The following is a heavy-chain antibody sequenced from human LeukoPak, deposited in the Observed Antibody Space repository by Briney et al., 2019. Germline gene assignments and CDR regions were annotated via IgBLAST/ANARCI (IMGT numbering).Heavy chain of an antibody. CDR2: IYSGGST. Sequence: PGGSLRLSCAASGFSVSSNFMSWVRQAPGKGLEWVSLIYSGGSTYYADSVKGRVTISRDKSKNTLYLQMNSLRAEDTAMYYCATSSPNSGSGSYYQYWGQGTLVTVSS. J-gene: IGHJ4*02. V-gene: IGHV3-53*01. CDR1: GFSVSSNF. D-gene: IGHD3-10*01. CDR3: ATSSPNSGSGSYYQY.